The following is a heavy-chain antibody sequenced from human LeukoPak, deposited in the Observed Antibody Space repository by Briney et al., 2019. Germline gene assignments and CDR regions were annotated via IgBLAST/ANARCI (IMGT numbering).Heavy chain of an antibody. CDR2: INPNSGST. V-gene: IGHV1-2*02. CDR1: GYTFTGYY. D-gene: IGHD3-10*01. J-gene: IGHJ5*02. CDR3: TRDVRVVRGVTPKERTPNWFDP. Sequence: ASVKVSCKASGYTFTGYYMHWGRHAPGQGLEWRGWINPNSGSTNYAQTLQGRVTMTRDTSISTAYMELSRLRSDDTAVYYCTRDVRVVRGVTPKERTPNWFDPWGQGILVTVSS.